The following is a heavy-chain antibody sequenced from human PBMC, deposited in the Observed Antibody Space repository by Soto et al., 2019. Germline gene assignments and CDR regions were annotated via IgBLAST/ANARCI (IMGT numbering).Heavy chain of an antibody. J-gene: IGHJ3*02. Sequence: WSLRLSCAASGFTFSSYAMHWVRQAPGKGLEWVAVISYDGSNKYYADSVKGRFTISRDNSKNTLYLQMNSLRAEDTAVYYCARSSFLGYCSSTSCYTGAFDIWGQGTMVTV. CDR2: ISYDGSNK. CDR1: GFTFSSYA. D-gene: IGHD2-2*02. CDR3: ARSSFLGYCSSTSCYTGAFDI. V-gene: IGHV3-30-3*01.